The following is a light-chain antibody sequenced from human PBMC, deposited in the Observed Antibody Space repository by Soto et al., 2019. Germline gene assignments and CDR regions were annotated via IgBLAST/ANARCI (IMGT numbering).Light chain of an antibody. CDR2: AAS. Sequence: DIQMTQSPSSLSASVGDRVTITCRASEIISNNLNWYQRKPGKAPKVLIYAASSLQSGVTSRFSGTGSGTDFILTITSLQAEDFATYYCQQSYSSLGFTFGPGTKVDL. V-gene: IGKV1-39*01. J-gene: IGKJ3*01. CDR1: EIISNN. CDR3: QQSYSSLGFT.